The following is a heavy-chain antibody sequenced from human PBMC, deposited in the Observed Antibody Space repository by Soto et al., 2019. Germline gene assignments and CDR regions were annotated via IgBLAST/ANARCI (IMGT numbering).Heavy chain of an antibody. CDR3: ARGRNPLVPAAIRYNWFDP. CDR2: MNPNSGNT. J-gene: IGHJ5*02. CDR1: GYTFTSYD. Sequence: GASVKVSFKASGYTFTSYDINWVRQATGQGLEWMGWMNPNSGNTGYAQKFQGRVTMTRNTSISTAYMELSSLRSEDTAVYYCARGRNPLVPAAIRYNWFDPWGQGTLGTVSS. D-gene: IGHD2-2*02. V-gene: IGHV1-8*01.